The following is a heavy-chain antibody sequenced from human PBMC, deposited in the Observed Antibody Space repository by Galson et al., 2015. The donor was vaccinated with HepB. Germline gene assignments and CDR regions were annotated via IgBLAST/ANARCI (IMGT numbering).Heavy chain of an antibody. CDR3: ASYIAAAGHFDY. Sequence: LSLTCTVSGGSISSYYWSWIRQPPGKGLEWIGYIYYSGSTNYNPSLKSRVTISVDTSKNQFSLKLSSVTAADTAVYYCASYIAAAGHFDYWGQGTLVTVSS. D-gene: IGHD6-13*01. CDR2: IYYSGST. CDR1: GGSISSYY. V-gene: IGHV4-59*01. J-gene: IGHJ4*02.